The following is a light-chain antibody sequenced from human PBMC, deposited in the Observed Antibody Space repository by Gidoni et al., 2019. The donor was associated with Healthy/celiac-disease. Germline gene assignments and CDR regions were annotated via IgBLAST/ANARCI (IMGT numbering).Light chain of an antibody. CDR3: QQRSNWGLT. J-gene: IGKJ4*01. Sequence: EIVLTQSPATLSFSPGERATLPCRASQSVSSYLAWYQQKPGQAPRLLIYDASNRATGIPARFSGSGSGTDFTLTISSLEPEDFAVYYCQQRSNWGLTFGGGTKVEIK. CDR1: QSVSSY. CDR2: DAS. V-gene: IGKV3-11*01.